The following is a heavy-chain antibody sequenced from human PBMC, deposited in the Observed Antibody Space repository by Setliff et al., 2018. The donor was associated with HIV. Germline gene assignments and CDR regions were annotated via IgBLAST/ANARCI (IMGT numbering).Heavy chain of an antibody. D-gene: IGHD3-10*01. Sequence: GGSLRLSCAASGFTFSSYAMSWVRQAPGKGLEWVSTISGSGGSTYYADSVKGRFTISRDNSKNTVYLQMNSLRDEDRAVYYCARESSTVRGVIDIWGQGTMVTVSS. V-gene: IGHV3-23*01. J-gene: IGHJ3*02. CDR2: ISGSGGST. CDR3: ARESSTVRGVIDI. CDR1: GFTFSSYA.